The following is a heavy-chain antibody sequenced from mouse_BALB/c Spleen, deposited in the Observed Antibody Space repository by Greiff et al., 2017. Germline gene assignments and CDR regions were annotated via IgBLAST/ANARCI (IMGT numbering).Heavy chain of an antibody. J-gene: IGHJ3*01. Sequence: VQLQQSAAELARPGASVKMSCKASGYTFTSYTMHWVKQRPGQGLEWIGYINPSSGYTEYNQKFKDKTTLTADKSSSTAYMQLSSLTSEDSAVYYCARNDYGSTFAYWGQGTLVTVSA. V-gene: IGHV1-4*02. CDR2: INPSSGYT. CDR1: GYTFTSYT. D-gene: IGHD1-1*01. CDR3: ARNDYGSTFAY.